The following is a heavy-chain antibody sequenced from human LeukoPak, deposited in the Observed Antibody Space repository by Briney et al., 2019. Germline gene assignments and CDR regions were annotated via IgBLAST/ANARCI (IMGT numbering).Heavy chain of an antibody. Sequence: ASVKVSCKASGYTFTSYGISWVRQAPGQGLEWMGWISAYNGNTNYAQKFQGRVTMTRDTSISTAYMELSRLRSDDTAVYYCARGHGDYESPANNWFDPWGQGTLVTVSS. V-gene: IGHV1-18*01. CDR2: ISAYNGNT. CDR3: ARGHGDYESPANNWFDP. CDR1: GYTFTSYG. J-gene: IGHJ5*02. D-gene: IGHD4-17*01.